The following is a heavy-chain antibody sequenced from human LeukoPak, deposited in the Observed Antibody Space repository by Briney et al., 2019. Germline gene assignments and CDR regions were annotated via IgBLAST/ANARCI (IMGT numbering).Heavy chain of an antibody. V-gene: IGHV3-74*01. Sequence: PGGSLRLSCAASGFTFTTYWMHWVRQAPGKGLVWASRINGDGSRSNYADSVKGRFTISRDNARNTLYLQMNSLRAEDTALYYCARTSPTSHFDFWRQGTLVTVSS. CDR2: INGDGSRS. CDR3: ARTSPTSHFDF. CDR1: GFTFTTYW. D-gene: IGHD3-16*01. J-gene: IGHJ4*02.